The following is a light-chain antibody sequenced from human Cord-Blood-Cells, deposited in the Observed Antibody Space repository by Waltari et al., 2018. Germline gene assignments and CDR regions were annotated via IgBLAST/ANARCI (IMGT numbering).Light chain of an antibody. J-gene: IGLJ3*02. CDR1: SGSIASNY. CDR2: EDN. Sequence: NFMLTQPHSVSESPGKTVTISCTGSSGSIASNYVQWYPQRPGSAPTTVIYEDNPRPSGVPDRFSGSIDSSSNSASLTISGLKTEDEADYYCQSYDSSNWVFGGGTKLTVL. V-gene: IGLV6-57*02. CDR3: QSYDSSNWV.